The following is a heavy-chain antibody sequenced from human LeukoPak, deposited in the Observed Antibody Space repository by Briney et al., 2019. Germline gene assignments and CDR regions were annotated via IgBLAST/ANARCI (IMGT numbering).Heavy chain of an antibody. CDR3: ARHRPEGSYPLDS. V-gene: IGHV4-59*08. J-gene: IGHJ4*02. CDR1: GVSISNYY. Sequence: SETLSLTCTVSGVSISNYYWSWLRQPPGKGLEWIGHIYSTGSTTYSPSLKSRVIMSADTSKNQFSLKVTSVTAADTAVYYCARHRPEGSYPLDSWGQGALVTVSS. CDR2: IYSTGST.